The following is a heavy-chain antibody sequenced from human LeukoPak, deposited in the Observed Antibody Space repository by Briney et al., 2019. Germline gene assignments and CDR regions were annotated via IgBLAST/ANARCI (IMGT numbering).Heavy chain of an antibody. CDR1: GFTFRDFY. CDR2: IGPSGTIM. V-gene: IGHV3-11*01. J-gene: IGHJ4*02. CDR3: TRDPRLCDY. Sequence: GGSLRLSCAASGFTFRDFYMTWIRQAPGKGLEWVAYIGPSGTIMNYADSVKGRFTVSRDNAENSLYLHMNSLGAEDTAVYYCTRDPRLCDYWGQGTLVTVSS.